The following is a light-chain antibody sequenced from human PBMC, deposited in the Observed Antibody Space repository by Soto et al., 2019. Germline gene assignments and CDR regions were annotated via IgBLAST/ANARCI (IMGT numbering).Light chain of an antibody. V-gene: IGLV2-14*03. Sequence: QSALTQPASVSGSPGQSITISCTGTARDIGGYQFVSWYQQHPDKAPKLIIVDVTKRPSGISSRFSASKSGTTASLTISGLLPEDEAQYYCASYSSSETPVVFGGGTQLTVL. CDR3: ASYSSSETPVV. J-gene: IGLJ2*01. CDR2: DVT. CDR1: ARDIGGYQF.